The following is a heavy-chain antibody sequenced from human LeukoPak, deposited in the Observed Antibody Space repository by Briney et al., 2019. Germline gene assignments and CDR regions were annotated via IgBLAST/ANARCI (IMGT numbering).Heavy chain of an antibody. V-gene: IGHV3-53*01. Sequence: RGSLRLSCVASEFSVSTNYMTWVRQAPGKGLGWVSVIYSGGNTYYADSVKGRFIISRDISKNIVYLQMNSLRVEDMAVYYCARMRKQVGSRYFDPWGQGTLVTVSS. CDR3: ARMRKQVGSRYFDP. D-gene: IGHD1-26*01. J-gene: IGHJ5*02. CDR1: EFSVSTNY. CDR2: IYSGGNT.